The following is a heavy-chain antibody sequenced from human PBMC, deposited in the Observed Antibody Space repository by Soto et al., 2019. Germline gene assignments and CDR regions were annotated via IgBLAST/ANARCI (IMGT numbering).Heavy chain of an antibody. J-gene: IGHJ6*01. V-gene: IGHV3-30*18. CDR3: AKEVERMTMTRVAGDKVLVV. CDR1: GFTLNNYA. CDR2: LSYDGSQS. D-gene: IGHD2-15*01. Sequence: QLVESGGGVVQPGRSLRLSCAASGFTLNNYALHWVGQAPGKGLEGVAVLSYDGSQSWYADSVRVRCTISRDTSKKTMYLQMNRLRSEATAVYYCAKEVERMTMTRVAGDKVLVVWGEGATVTVSS.